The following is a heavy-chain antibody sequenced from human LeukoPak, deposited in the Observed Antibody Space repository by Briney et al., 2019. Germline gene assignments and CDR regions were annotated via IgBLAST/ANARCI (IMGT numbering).Heavy chain of an antibody. V-gene: IGHV3-23*01. CDR2: ISGSGGST. J-gene: IGHJ3*02. CDR3: AKDLPMIVVVLGAFDI. D-gene: IGHD3-22*01. CDR1: GFTFSSYA. Sequence: GGSLRLSCAASGFTFSSYAMSWVRQAPGKGLEWVSAISGSGGSTYYADSVKGRFTISRDNSKNTLYLQMNSLRAEDTAVYYCAKDLPMIVVVLGAFDIWGQGTMVTVSS.